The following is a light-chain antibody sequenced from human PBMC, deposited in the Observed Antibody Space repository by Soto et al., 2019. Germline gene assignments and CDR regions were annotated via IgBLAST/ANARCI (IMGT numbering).Light chain of an antibody. CDR3: SSYTSSSTLV. V-gene: IGLV2-14*01. Sequence: QSVLTQPASVSGSPGQSITISCTGTSSDVGGYNYVSWYQQHPGKAPKLMIYDVSNRPSGVSNRFSGSKSGNTASLTISGLQAEDEADHYCSSYTSSSTLVFGGGTKVTV. J-gene: IGLJ2*01. CDR2: DVS. CDR1: SSDVGGYNY.